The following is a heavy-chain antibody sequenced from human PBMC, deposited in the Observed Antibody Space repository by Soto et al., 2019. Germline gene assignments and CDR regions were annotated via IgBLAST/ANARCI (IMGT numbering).Heavy chain of an antibody. V-gene: IGHV3-30*12. J-gene: IGHJ4*02. CDR3: ARDPTGGYFHYDY. CDR2: VSDDGSEQ. D-gene: IGHD1-26*01. CDR1: VFSLRDYG. Sequence: GSLRLACAAPVFSLRDYGMHWVRQAPGKGLEYVAAVSDDGSEQYYADSVRGRFTISRDNSKNTVYLQLDSLTTGDTAVYYCARDPTGGYFHYDYWGQGALVTVSS.